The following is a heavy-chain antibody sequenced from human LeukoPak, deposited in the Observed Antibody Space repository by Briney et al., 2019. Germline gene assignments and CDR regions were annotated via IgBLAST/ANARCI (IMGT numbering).Heavy chain of an antibody. CDR3: AKGPSSGWYLKGYFDY. V-gene: IGHV3-23*01. D-gene: IGHD6-19*01. Sequence: GGSLRLSCAVSGFAFGSEAMSWVRQSPARGLEWVASISPGGGTTYYADYVKGRFTISRDNSNNSLFVQMNSLRAEDTAVYYCAKGPSSGWYLKGYFDYWGQGTLVTVSS. CDR2: ISPGGGTT. CDR1: GFAFGSEA. J-gene: IGHJ4*02.